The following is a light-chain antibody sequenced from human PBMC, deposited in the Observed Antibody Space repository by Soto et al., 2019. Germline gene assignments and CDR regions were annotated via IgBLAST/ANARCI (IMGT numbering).Light chain of an antibody. CDR2: ASA. CDR1: QGFXNY. J-gene: IGKJ1*01. Sequence: IGLTQLAATLSLSPGERATLSWRASQGFXNYFDWYQQKPGQAPRMIXDASANRATGSPARLSGSGSGKDFLLTISSIDPEDFAVYYFQQRSNWTQTFGQGTKVDI. V-gene: IGKV3-11*01. CDR3: QQRSNWTQT.